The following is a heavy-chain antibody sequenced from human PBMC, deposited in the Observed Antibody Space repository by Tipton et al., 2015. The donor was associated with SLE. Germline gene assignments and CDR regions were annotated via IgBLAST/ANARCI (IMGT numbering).Heavy chain of an antibody. Sequence: TLSLTCTVSGGSMNNYFWNWLRQPAGKGLEWIGRIYTNGATNFNPSLKSRVTMSVDTSNNQVFLTLSSVTAADTAVYYCAREAPLVGASPTWFDPWGQGTLVTVSS. CDR3: AREAPLVGASPTWFDP. CDR2: IYTNGAT. D-gene: IGHD1-26*01. CDR1: GGSMNNYF. V-gene: IGHV4-4*07. J-gene: IGHJ5*02.